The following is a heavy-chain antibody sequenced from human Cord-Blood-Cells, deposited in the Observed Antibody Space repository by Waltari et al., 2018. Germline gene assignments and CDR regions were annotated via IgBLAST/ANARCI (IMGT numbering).Heavy chain of an antibody. D-gene: IGHD6-25*01. CDR3: ARVVSANRAPDAFDI. V-gene: IGHV1-69*06. Sequence: QVQLVQSGAEVKKPGSSVKVSCKASGGTFSSYAISWVRQAPGQGLEWMGGIIPIFGTANYAQKFQGRVTITADKSTSPADMELSSLRSEDTAVYYCARVVSANRAPDAFDIWGQGTMVTVSS. CDR1: GGTFSSYA. CDR2: IIPIFGTA. J-gene: IGHJ3*02.